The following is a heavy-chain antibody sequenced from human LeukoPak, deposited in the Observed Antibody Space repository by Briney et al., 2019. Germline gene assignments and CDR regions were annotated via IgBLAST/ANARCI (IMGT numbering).Heavy chain of an antibody. V-gene: IGHV3-30*04. D-gene: IGHD1-20*01. CDR2: VSYDGSNE. Sequence: GGSLRLSCAASGFTFSSYGMHWVRQAPGKGLEWVTVVSYDGSNEYYADSVKGRFTISRDNSKNTLYLQMNSLRIEDTAVFYCARDGGVTFGVTGNRGPFDYWGQGTLVTVSS. CDR1: GFTFSSYG. J-gene: IGHJ4*02. CDR3: ARDGGVTFGVTGNRGPFDY.